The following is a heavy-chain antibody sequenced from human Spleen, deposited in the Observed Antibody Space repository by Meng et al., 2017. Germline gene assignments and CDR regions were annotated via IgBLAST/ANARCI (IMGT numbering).Heavy chain of an antibody. V-gene: IGHV4-59*01. CDR2: IYYSGST. CDR1: GGSISSYY. J-gene: IGHJ4*02. Sequence: GSLRLSCTVSGGSISSYYWSWIRQPPGKGLEWIGYIYYSGSTNYNPSLKSRVTISLDTSKNQFSLKLSSVTAADTAVYYCARTDRYSSTWSDYWGQGTPVTVSS. CDR3: ARTDRYSSTWSDY. D-gene: IGHD6-13*01.